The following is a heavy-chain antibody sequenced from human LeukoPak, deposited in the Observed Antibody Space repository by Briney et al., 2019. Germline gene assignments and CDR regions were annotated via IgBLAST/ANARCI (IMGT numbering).Heavy chain of an antibody. J-gene: IGHJ3*02. V-gene: IGHV3-30*02. D-gene: IGHD1-26*01. CDR3: AKDQWQLPPCAFDI. Sequence: GGSLRLSCAASGFTFSSYGMHWVRQAPGKGLEWVAFIRYDGSNKYYADSVKGRFTISRDNSKNTLYLQMNSLRAEDTAVYYCAKDQWQLPPCAFDIWGQGTMVTVSS. CDR1: GFTFSSYG. CDR2: IRYDGSNK.